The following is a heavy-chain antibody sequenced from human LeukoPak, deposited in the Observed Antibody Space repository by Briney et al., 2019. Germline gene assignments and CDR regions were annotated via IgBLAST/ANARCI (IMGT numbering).Heavy chain of an antibody. D-gene: IGHD2-2*01. CDR3: AGTDIVVVPAAGWFDP. V-gene: IGHV3-30*02. Sequence: PGGSLRLSCAASGFTFSSYGMHWVRQAPGKGLEWVAFIRYDGSNKYYADSVKGRFTISRDNSKNTLYLQMNSLRAEDTAVYYCAGTDIVVVPAAGWFDPWGQGTLVTVSS. CDR2: IRYDGSNK. J-gene: IGHJ5*02. CDR1: GFTFSSYG.